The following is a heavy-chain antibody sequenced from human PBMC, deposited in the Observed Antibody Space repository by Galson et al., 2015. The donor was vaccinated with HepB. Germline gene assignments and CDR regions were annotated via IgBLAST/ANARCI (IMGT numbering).Heavy chain of an antibody. V-gene: IGHV3-30-3*01. CDR2: ISYDGSKK. CDR1: GFTFNSYA. CDR3: ARDAARIAADHFH. J-gene: IGHJ4*02. Sequence: SLRLSCAASGFTFNSYAMHWVRQAPGKGLEWVTVISYDGSKKYYADSVKSRFTISRDNSRNTVYLHMNTLRDEDTAMYYCARDAARIAADHFHWGQGTLVTVSS. D-gene: IGHD6-13*01.